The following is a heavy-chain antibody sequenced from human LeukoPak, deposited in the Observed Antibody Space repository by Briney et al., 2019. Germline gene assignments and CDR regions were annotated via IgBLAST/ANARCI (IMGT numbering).Heavy chain of an antibody. Sequence: GGSLRLSCAASQFTFSSYNMNWVRQAPGKGLEWVSSISATGRYIYYADSVKGRFTISRDNSKNTLYLQMNSLRAEDTAVYYCAKHSGYERGDYYYYMDVWGKGTTVTVSS. D-gene: IGHD5-12*01. V-gene: IGHV3-21*01. J-gene: IGHJ6*03. CDR3: AKHSGYERGDYYYYMDV. CDR1: QFTFSSYN. CDR2: ISATGRYI.